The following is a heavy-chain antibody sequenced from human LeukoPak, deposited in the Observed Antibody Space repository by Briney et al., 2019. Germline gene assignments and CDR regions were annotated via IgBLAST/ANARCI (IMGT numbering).Heavy chain of an antibody. CDR3: ARDRVGATPGYYYYGMDV. D-gene: IGHD1-26*01. J-gene: IGHJ6*02. CDR2: IYYTGST. Sequence: SETLSLTCTVSGGSISSYYCSWIRQPPGKGLEWIGYIYYTGSTNYNPSLKSRVTISVDTSKNQFSLKLSSVTAADTAVYYCARDRVGATPGYYYYGMDVWGQGTTVTVSS. CDR1: GGSISSYY. V-gene: IGHV4-59*01.